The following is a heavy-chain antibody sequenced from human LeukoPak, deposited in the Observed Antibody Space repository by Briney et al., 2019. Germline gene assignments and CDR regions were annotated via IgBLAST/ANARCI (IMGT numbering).Heavy chain of an antibody. J-gene: IGHJ6*03. Sequence: GGSLRLSCAASGFTFSSYWMHWVRHAPGEGLVWVSRINSDGSRTTYADSVNGRLTISRENSKNTLYLQMHSLRADDTAVYYCARDGIAVAGDNYSYMDVWGKGTTVTVSS. CDR1: GFTFSSYW. CDR3: ARDGIAVAGDNYSYMDV. V-gene: IGHV3-74*01. CDR2: INSDGSRT. D-gene: IGHD6-19*01.